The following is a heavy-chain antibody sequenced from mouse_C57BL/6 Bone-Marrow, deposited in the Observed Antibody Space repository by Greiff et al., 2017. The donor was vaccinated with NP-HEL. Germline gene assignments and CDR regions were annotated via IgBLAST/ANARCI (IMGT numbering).Heavy chain of an antibody. Sequence: QVQLQQPGTELVKPGASVKLSCKASGYTFTSYWMHWVKQRPGQGLEWIGNINPSNGGTNYNEKFKSKATLTVDKSYNTAYMPLSRLTSEDSAVYYCASNIAPGYFDVWGTGTTVTVSS. CDR3: ASNIAPGYFDV. CDR2: INPSNGGT. J-gene: IGHJ1*03. CDR1: GYTFTSYW. D-gene: IGHD1-3*01. V-gene: IGHV1-53*01.